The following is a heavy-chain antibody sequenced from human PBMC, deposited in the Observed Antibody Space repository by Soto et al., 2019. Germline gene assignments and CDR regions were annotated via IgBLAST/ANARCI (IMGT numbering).Heavy chain of an antibody. D-gene: IGHD1-26*01. V-gene: IGHV4-59*08. Sequence: SETLSLTCTVSGGSINSYYWSWIRQPPGKGLEWLGYIYYSGGTNYNPSLKSRVTISVDTSKNQFSLKVSSVTAADTAVYYCARHARSYRERLDPWGQGTLVTVSS. CDR1: GGSINSYY. CDR2: IYYSGGT. J-gene: IGHJ5*02. CDR3: ARHARSYRERLDP.